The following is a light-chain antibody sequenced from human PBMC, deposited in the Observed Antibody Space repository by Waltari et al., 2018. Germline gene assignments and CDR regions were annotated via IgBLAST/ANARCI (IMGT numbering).Light chain of an antibody. J-gene: IGKJ2*01. CDR3: QQYYSSPPYT. CDR1: QSVLYRSNNKNY. V-gene: IGKV4-1*01. CDR2: WAS. Sequence: DIVMTQSPDSLAVSLGERATINCKSSQSVLYRSNNKNYAASYQQNPGQSPKALIYWASTRESGVPDRFSGSGSETEFTLTISSLQAEDVAVYYCQQYYSSPPYTFGQGTKLEIK.